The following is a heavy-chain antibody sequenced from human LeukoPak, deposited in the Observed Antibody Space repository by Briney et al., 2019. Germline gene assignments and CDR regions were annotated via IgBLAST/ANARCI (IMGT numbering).Heavy chain of an antibody. CDR1: GGTFSSYA. J-gene: IGHJ4*02. D-gene: IGHD5-24*01. CDR2: IIPIFGTA. CDR3: ARYELSGEMATAMPFDY. V-gene: IGHV1-69*13. Sequence: GASVKVSCKASGGTFSSYAISWVRQAPGQGLEWMGGIIPIFGTANYAQKFQGRVTITADESTSTAYMELSSLRSEDTAVYYCARYELSGEMATAMPFDYWGQGTLVTVSS.